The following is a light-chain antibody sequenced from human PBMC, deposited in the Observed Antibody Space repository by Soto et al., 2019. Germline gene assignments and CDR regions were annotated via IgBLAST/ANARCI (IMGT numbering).Light chain of an antibody. CDR2: KAS. J-gene: IGKJ1*01. CDR3: QHYNSYSEA. Sequence: DIQMTQSPSSLSAPVGDRVTIACRAGQDIKNDLAWFQQKPGKAPKLLIYKASTLKSGVPSRFSGSGSGTEFTLTISSLQPDDFATYYCQHYNSYSEAFGQGTKVDIK. CDR1: QDIKND. V-gene: IGKV1-5*03.